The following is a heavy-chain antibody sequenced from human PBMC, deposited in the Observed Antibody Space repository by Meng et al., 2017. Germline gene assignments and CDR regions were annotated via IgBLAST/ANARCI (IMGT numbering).Heavy chain of an antibody. Sequence: ASVKVSCKASGYTFTSYDINWVRQATGQGLEWMGWMNPNSGNTGYAQKFQGRVTMTRNTSISTAYMELSSLRSEDTAVYYCARDHSRRGWELLYDYYGMDVWGQGTTVTGSS. CDR3: ARDHSRRGWELLYDYYGMDV. D-gene: IGHD1-26*01. CDR2: MNPNSGNT. V-gene: IGHV1-8*01. J-gene: IGHJ6*02. CDR1: GYTFTSYD.